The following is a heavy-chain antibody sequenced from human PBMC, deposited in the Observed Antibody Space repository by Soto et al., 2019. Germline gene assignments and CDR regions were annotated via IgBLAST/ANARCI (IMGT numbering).Heavy chain of an antibody. Sequence: QITLKESGPTLVKPTQTLTLTRTFSGFSLSTSGVGVGWIRQPPGKALEWLALIYWDDDKRYSPSLKSRLTIPKATSKXXXVXXMTNMDPVDTATYYCAHSLAASTYGDYEPLNSFDYWGQGTLVTVSS. V-gene: IGHV2-5*02. CDR2: IYWDDDK. CDR1: GFSLSTSGVG. CDR3: AHSLAASTYGDYEPLNSFDY. J-gene: IGHJ4*02. D-gene: IGHD4-17*01.